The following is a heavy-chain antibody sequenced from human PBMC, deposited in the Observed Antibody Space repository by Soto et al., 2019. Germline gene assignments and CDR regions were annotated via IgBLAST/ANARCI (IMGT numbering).Heavy chain of an antibody. CDR2: IYSTGNT. J-gene: IGHJ6*02. CDR1: GGSISSSSY. CDR3: RRSSRYSTEV. D-gene: IGHD6-13*01. V-gene: IGHV4-39*01. Sequence: QLQLQESGPGLVKPSETLSLTCTVSGGSISSSSYWGWIRQPPGKGLEWIGSIYSTGNTYYNPSLKSRVSISADTPKNQFSLKLTSVTAADTAVYYCRRSSRYSTEVWGQGTTVTVSS.